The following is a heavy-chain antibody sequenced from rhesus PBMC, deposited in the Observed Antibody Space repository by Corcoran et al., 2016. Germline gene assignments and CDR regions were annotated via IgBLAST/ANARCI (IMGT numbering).Heavy chain of an antibody. D-gene: IGHD5-12*01. CDR1: GYSISSGYG. J-gene: IGHJ4*01. CDR3: ARNVDTATVIIFDY. V-gene: IGHV4-122*02. Sequence: QLQLQESGPGLVKPSETLSLTCAVSGYSISSGYGWSWIRQPPWKGLVWIGYISYSGSTSYNPYRHSRVTISRDTSKNPFSLKLSSVTAAYTAVYDCARNVDTATVIIFDYWGQGVLVTVSS. CDR2: ISYSGST.